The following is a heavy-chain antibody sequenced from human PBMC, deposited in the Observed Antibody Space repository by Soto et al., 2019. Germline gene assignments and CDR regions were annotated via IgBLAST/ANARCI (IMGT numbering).Heavy chain of an antibody. V-gene: IGHV1-2*02. Sequence: LVQSGAEVKKPGASVTLSCKTSGYTFTGFYLHWVRLASGQGLEWMGWINPATSATTSAQKFQCRVTLTRDTSIATAYMALSSLRSDATAAYYGAQDAEDCPGGVCADRFDFWAQGALVPLSS. CDR3: AQDAEDCPGGVCADRFDF. CDR1: GYTFTGFY. J-gene: IGHJ4*02. D-gene: IGHD2-8*02. CDR2: INPATSAT.